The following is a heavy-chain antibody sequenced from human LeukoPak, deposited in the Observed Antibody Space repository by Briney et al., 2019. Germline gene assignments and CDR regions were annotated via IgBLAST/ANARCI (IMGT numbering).Heavy chain of an antibody. J-gene: IGHJ4*02. CDR1: GFTFSSYS. CDR3: ARSRIAVAGIFWDY. D-gene: IGHD6-19*01. V-gene: IGHV3-21*01. Sequence: PGGSLRLSCAASGFTFSSYSMNWVRQAPGKGLEWVSSISSSSSYIYYADSVKGRFTISRDNAKNSLYLQMNSLRAEDTAVYYCARSRIAVAGIFWDYWGQGTLVTVSS. CDR2: ISSSSSYI.